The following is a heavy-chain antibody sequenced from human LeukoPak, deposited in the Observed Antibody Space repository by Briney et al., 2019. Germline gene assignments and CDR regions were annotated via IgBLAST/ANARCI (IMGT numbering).Heavy chain of an antibody. J-gene: IGHJ6*04. CDR3: VKYGDYFYGMDV. CDR1: GFTFSSYA. Sequence: GGSLRLSCSASGFTFSSYAVHWVRQAPGKGLEYVSTISSNGGSTYYADSVKGRFTISRDNSKNTLYLQVSSLRAEDTAMYYCVKYGDYFYGMDVWGKGTTVTVSS. CDR2: ISSNGGST. V-gene: IGHV3-64D*06. D-gene: IGHD4-17*01.